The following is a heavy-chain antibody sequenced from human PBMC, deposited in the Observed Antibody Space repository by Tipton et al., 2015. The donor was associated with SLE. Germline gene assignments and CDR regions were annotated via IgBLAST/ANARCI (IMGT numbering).Heavy chain of an antibody. CDR3: VKDIRLDTYGLGAFDM. J-gene: IGHJ3*02. Sequence: SLRLSCAVSGFNFDKFAMHWVLQAPGKGLEWVSGISWNGASMGYADSVKGRFTMSRDNAKNALYLQMSSLRAEDTAVYYCVKDIRLDTYGLGAFDMWGHGTLVTVSS. CDR2: ISWNGASM. V-gene: IGHV3-9*01. CDR1: GFNFDKFA. D-gene: IGHD4-17*01.